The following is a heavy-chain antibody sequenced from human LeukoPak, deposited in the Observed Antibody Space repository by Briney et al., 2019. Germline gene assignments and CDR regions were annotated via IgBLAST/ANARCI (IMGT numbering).Heavy chain of an antibody. CDR1: GGSISSYY. V-gene: IGHV4-4*09. Sequence: SGTLSLTCTVSGGSISSYYWSWIRQPPGKGLEWIGYIYTSGSTNYNPSLKSRVTISADTSKNQFSLKLSSVTAADTAVYYCARLARPRTNYYYYYYMDVWGKGTTVTVSS. CDR3: ARLARPRTNYYYYYYMDV. D-gene: IGHD6-6*01. CDR2: IYTSGST. J-gene: IGHJ6*03.